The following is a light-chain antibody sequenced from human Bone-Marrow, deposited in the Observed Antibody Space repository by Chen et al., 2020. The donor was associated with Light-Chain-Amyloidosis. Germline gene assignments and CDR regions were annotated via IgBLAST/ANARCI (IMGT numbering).Light chain of an antibody. CDR1: NIGSTS. CDR3: QVWDRSSDRPV. V-gene: IGLV3-21*02. Sequence: SYLLTQPSSVLVAPGQTATIACGGNNIGSTSVPWYQQTPGQAPLLVVYDDSDRPSGIPERLSGSNSGNTATLTISRVEAGDEADYYCQVWDRSSDRPVFGGGTKLTVL. J-gene: IGLJ3*02. CDR2: DDS.